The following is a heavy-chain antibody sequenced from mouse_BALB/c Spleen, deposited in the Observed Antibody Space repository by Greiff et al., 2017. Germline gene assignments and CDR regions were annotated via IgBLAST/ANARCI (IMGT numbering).Heavy chain of an antibody. V-gene: IGHV3-6*02. CDR1: GYSITSGYY. CDR2: ISYDGSN. CDR3: ASRGGYYFDY. J-gene: IGHJ2*01. Sequence: EVQVVESGPGLVKPSQSLSLTCSVTGYSITSGYYWNWIRQFPGNKLEWMGYISYDGSNNYNPSLKNRISITRDTSKNQFFLKLNSVTTEDTATYYCASRGGYYFDYWGQGTTLTVSS. D-gene: IGHD1-1*02.